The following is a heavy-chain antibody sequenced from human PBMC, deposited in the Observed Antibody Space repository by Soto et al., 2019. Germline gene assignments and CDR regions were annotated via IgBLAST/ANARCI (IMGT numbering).Heavy chain of an antibody. CDR2: MNPNTGNT. V-gene: IGHV1-8*01. D-gene: IGHD3-22*01. CDR3: ASGHQCLYESGGYSAYDY. J-gene: IGHJ4*02. CDR1: GYTFTSYD. Sequence: QVQLVQSGAEVKKPGASVKVSCKASGYTFTSYDINWVRQATGQGLEWMGWMNPNTGNTGYAQKFQGRVTMPRNTSINTDEKELNRRRSEYTAVYYCASGHQCLYESGGYSAYDYCGQGNLVTVAS.